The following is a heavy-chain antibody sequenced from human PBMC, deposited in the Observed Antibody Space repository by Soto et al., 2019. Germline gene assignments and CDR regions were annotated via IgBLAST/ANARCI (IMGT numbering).Heavy chain of an antibody. J-gene: IGHJ5*02. CDR2: INSDGSST. CDR3: ATQGRSVDRTGSYPNWLDP. D-gene: IGHD5-12*01. Sequence: VGSLRLSCAASGFTFSSYWMHWVRQAPGKGLVWVSRINSDGSSTSYADSVKGRFTISRDNAKNTLYLQMNSLRAEDTAVYYCATQGRSVDRTGSYPNWLDPWGQGTLVTVS. V-gene: IGHV3-74*01. CDR1: GFTFSSYW.